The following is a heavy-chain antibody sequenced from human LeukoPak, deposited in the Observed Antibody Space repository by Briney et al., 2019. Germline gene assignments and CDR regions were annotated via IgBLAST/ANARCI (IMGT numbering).Heavy chain of an antibody. J-gene: IGHJ4*02. V-gene: IGHV4-30-4*08. Sequence: SETLSLTCTVSGGSISSGDYYWSWIRQPPGKGLEWIGYIYYSGSTYYNPSLKSRVTISVDTSKNQFSLKLSSVTAADTAVYYCARDGYSSSPAPDYWGQGTLVTVSS. CDR3: ARDGYSSSPAPDY. D-gene: IGHD6-6*01. CDR2: IYYSGST. CDR1: GGSISSGDYY.